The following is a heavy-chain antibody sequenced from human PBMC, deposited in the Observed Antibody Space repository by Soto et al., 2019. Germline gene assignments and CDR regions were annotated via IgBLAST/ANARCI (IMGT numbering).Heavy chain of an antibody. CDR3: SRLDYGDYFADY. V-gene: IGHV4-30-4*01. CDR1: GDSITSVDYY. D-gene: IGHD4-17*01. J-gene: IGHJ4*02. Sequence: QVHLQESGPGLVKPSQTLSLTCTVSGDSITSVDYYWSWIRQPQGKGLGSIGYIHHSGSTYYNPSLKSRVSMSVDTSNNQFSLRLSSVTATDTDVYFCSRLDYGDYFADYWGQVTLGTVSS. CDR2: IHHSGST.